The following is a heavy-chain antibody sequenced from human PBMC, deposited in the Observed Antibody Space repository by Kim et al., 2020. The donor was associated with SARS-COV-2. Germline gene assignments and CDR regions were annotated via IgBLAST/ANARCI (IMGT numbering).Heavy chain of an antibody. CDR2: IFLNSGST. J-gene: IGHJ6*02. Sequence: GGSLRLSCVTSGLTFSDHAMNWVRQAPGKGLEWVGGIFLNSGSTNYADSVKGRFTISKDNTKNSLYLQMNNLRPQDTALYYCGKDESPGGNVVWD. CDR1: GLTFSDHA. CDR3: GKDESPGGNVV. V-gene: IGHV3-9*01. D-gene: IGHD2-8*01.